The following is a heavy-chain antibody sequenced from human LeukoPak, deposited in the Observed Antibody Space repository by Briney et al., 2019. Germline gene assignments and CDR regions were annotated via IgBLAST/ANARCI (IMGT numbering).Heavy chain of an antibody. CDR2: INPNSGGT. V-gene: IGHV1-2*06. D-gene: IGHD6-13*01. CDR1: GYTFTDYY. CDR3: AIGIPAAGTFDC. J-gene: IGHJ4*02. Sequence: GASVKVSCKASGYTFTDYYMQWVRQAPGQGLEWMGRINPNSGGTNYAQKFQGRVTMTRDTSISTAYMDLSSLRSDDTAVYYCAIGIPAAGTFDCWGQGTQVTVSS.